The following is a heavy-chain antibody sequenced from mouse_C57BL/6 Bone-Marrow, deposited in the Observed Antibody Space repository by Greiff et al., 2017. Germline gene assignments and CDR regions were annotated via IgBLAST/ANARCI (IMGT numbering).Heavy chain of an antibody. J-gene: IGHJ4*01. CDR3: ARGGMDY. CDR2: ICSGGGT. Sequence: VKVVESGPGLVAPSPCLSISCTVSGFSLTSYSMSWVRQPPGKGLEWLGVICSGGGTTYNSALNSSRSISKDDSKSQVFLKMNRLQTDDTASYYCARGGMDYWGQGTSVTVSA. V-gene: IGHV2-9-1*01. CDR1: GFSLTSYS.